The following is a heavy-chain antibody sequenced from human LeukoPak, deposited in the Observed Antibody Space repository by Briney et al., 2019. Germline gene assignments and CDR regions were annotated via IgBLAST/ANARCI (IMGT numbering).Heavy chain of an antibody. CDR2: ISAYNGNT. CDR1: GYTFTSYG. Sequence: ASVKVSCKASGYTFTSYGISWVRQAPGQGLEWMGWISAYNGNTNYAQKLQGRVTMTTDTSTSTAYMELRSLRSDDTAVYYCAREVGGGYSSGPFDYWGQGTLVTVSS. D-gene: IGHD6-19*01. V-gene: IGHV1-18*01. CDR3: AREVGGGYSSGPFDY. J-gene: IGHJ4*02.